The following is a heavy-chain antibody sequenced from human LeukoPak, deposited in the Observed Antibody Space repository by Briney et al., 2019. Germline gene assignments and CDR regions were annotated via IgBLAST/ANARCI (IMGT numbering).Heavy chain of an antibody. V-gene: IGHV3-7*01. Sequence: GGSLRLSCAASGFTFSSYWMSWVRQAPGKGLEWVANIKQDGSEKYYVDSVKGRFTISRDNAKNSLYLQMSSLRAEDTAVYYCARDQGSGINYYYYYMDVWGKGTTVTVSS. D-gene: IGHD3-10*01. J-gene: IGHJ6*03. CDR1: GFTFSSYW. CDR2: IKQDGSEK. CDR3: ARDQGSGINYYYYYMDV.